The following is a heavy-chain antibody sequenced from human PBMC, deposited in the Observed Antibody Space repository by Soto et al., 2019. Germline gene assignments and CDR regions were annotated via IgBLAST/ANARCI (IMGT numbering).Heavy chain of an antibody. CDR2: ISYDGSNK. D-gene: IGHD3-22*01. CDR1: GFTFTDYG. Sequence: QVQLVESGGGVVQPGRSLRLSCADSGFTFTDYGMHWVRQAPGKGLEWVAVISYDGSNKNYADSVKGRFTISRDNSKNTLYLQMNGLRAEDTSVYYCAKDTYYQDSSGYYVFDYWGQGTLVTVSS. CDR3: AKDTYYQDSSGYYVFDY. V-gene: IGHV3-30*18. J-gene: IGHJ4*02.